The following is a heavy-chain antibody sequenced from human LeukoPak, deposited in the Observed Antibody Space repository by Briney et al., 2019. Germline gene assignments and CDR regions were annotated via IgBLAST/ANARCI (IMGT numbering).Heavy chain of an antibody. Sequence: PGGSLRLSCAASGFTFSSYAMSWVRQAPGKGLVWVSRVNSDGSNTYYADSVKGRFTISRDNAKNTLYLQMNSLRAEDTAVYYCATPRGDYYYGMDVWGLGTTVTVSS. V-gene: IGHV3-74*01. J-gene: IGHJ6*02. D-gene: IGHD3-10*01. CDR2: VNSDGSNT. CDR3: ATPRGDYYYGMDV. CDR1: GFTFSSYA.